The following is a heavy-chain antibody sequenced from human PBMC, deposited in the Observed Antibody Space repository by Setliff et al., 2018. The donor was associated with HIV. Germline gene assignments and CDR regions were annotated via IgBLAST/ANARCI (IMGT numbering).Heavy chain of an antibody. V-gene: IGHV4-39*07. CDR3: ARDYCGGDCYFPYYYYGMDV. J-gene: IGHJ6*02. CDR1: GGSISSSSYY. Sequence: PSETLSLTCTVSGGSISSSSYYWGWIRQPPGKGLEWIGSIYYSGSTYYNPSLKSRVTISVDTSKNQFSLKLSSVTAADTAVYYCARDYCGGDCYFPYYYYGMDVWGQGTTVTVS. CDR2: IYYSGST. D-gene: IGHD2-21*02.